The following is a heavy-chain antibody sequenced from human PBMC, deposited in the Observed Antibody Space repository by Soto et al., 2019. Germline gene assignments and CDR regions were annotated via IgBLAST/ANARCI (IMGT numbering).Heavy chain of an antibody. V-gene: IGHV1-69*13. CDR1: GGTFSSFA. Sequence: ASVKVSCKTSGGTFSSFAISWVRQAPGQGLEWMGGIIPIFETANYAQKFQGRVAITADEITGTAYMELRSLRSEDTGVYYCARDLEVVVLGVDHYYYYGMDVWGQGTTVTVSS. CDR3: ARDLEVVVLGVDHYYYYGMDV. J-gene: IGHJ6*02. D-gene: IGHD2-15*01. CDR2: IIPIFETA.